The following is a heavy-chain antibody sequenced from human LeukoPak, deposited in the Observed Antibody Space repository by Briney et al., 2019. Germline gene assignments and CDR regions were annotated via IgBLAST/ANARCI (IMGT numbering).Heavy chain of an antibody. V-gene: IGHV3-7*01. CDR2: IKEDGSNT. D-gene: IGHD6-19*01. Sequence: GGSLRLSCAACGFIFSNAWMDWVRQAPGKGLEWVAKIKEDGSNTYYGDSVKGRFTISRDNAKNSLYLQMNNLRAEDTAVYFCARDLSYSSSDYWGRGTLVTVSS. J-gene: IGHJ4*02. CDR1: GFIFSNAW. CDR3: ARDLSYSSSDY.